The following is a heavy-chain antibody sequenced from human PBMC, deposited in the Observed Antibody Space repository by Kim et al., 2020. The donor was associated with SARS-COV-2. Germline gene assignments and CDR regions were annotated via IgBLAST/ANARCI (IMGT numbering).Heavy chain of an antibody. CDR3: ARGSYATRGYYFDY. J-gene: IGHJ4*02. CDR2: IYYSGST. Sequence: SETLSLTCTVSGGSISSYYWSWIRQPPGKGLEWIGYIYYSGSTNYNPSLKSRVTISVDTSKNQFSLKLSSVTAADTAVYYCARGSYATRGYYFDYWGQGTLVTVSS. V-gene: IGHV4-59*13. CDR1: GGSISSYY. D-gene: IGHD1-26*01.